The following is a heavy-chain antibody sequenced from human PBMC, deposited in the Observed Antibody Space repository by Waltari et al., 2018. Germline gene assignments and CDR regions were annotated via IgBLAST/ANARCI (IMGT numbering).Heavy chain of an antibody. J-gene: IGHJ6*02. CDR1: GFSLSTSGMC. V-gene: IGHV2-70*15. CDR2: IDWDDDK. Sequence: QVTLRESGPALVIHTQPLPLTCTYSGFSLSTSGMCLRWIRQPPAKALEWLARIDWDDDKYYSTSLKTRLTISKDTSKNQVVLTMTNMDPVDTATYYCARIRVEYSRSLYYYYGMDVWGQGTTVTVSS. D-gene: IGHD6-6*01. CDR3: ARIRVEYSRSLYYYYGMDV.